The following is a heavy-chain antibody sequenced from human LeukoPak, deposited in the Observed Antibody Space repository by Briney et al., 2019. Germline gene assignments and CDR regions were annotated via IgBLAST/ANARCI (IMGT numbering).Heavy chain of an antibody. Sequence: GGSLRLSCAASGFSFKTYGMHWVRQAPGKGLEWVAIIWYDGSNRFYADSVKGRFTISRDNSKSTLYLQMNSLRAEDTAVYFCASGLVGGSFDYWGQGTPVTVFS. CDR2: IWYDGSNR. D-gene: IGHD3-10*01. V-gene: IGHV3-33*03. J-gene: IGHJ4*02. CDR1: GFSFKTYG. CDR3: ASGLVGGSFDY.